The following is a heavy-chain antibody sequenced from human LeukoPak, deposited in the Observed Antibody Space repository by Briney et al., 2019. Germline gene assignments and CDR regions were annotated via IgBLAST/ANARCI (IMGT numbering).Heavy chain of an antibody. CDR1: GFNFITYA. J-gene: IGHJ3*02. V-gene: IGHV3-23*01. D-gene: IGHD3-16*01. CDR3: ARSLRRDAFDI. Sequence: GGSLRLSCAASGFNFITYALSWVRQAPGKGLEWLSTIGGRGETTYYPGSVKGRFTISRDNSKNTLYLQMNSLRAEDTAVYYCARSLRRDAFDIWGQGTLVTVSS. CDR2: IGGRGETT.